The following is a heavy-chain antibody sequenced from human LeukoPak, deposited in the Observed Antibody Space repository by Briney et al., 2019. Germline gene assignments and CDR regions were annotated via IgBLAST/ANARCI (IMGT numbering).Heavy chain of an antibody. Sequence: SETLSLTCAVYGGSFSGYYWSWIRQPAGKGLEWIGRIYTSGSTNYNPSLKSRVTMSVDTSKNQFSLKLSSVTAADTAVYYCARDGRYYDFWSGYYYYYYMDVWGKGTTVTVSS. V-gene: IGHV4-4*07. CDR3: ARDGRYYDFWSGYYYYYYMDV. J-gene: IGHJ6*03. CDR1: GGSFSGYY. D-gene: IGHD3-3*01. CDR2: IYTSGST.